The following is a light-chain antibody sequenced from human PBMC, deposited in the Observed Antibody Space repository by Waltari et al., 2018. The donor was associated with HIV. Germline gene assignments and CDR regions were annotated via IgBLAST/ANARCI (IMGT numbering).Light chain of an antibody. CDR1: SSDVGNNNF. CDR2: DVL. J-gene: IGLJ2*01. CDR3: CSYTDTYTWI. Sequence: QSALTQPHSVSGSLGQSVTLPCNGTSSDVGNNNFVSWYQQQPGSAPKRLIYDVLKLPSGVSRRFSGSKSDNTASLTISGLRIDDEADYFCCSYTDTYTWIFGGGTSLTV. V-gene: IGLV2-11*01.